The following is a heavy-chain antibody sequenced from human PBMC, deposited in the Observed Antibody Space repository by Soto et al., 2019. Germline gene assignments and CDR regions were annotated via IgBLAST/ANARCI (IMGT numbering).Heavy chain of an antibody. Sequence: ASVKVSCKVSGYTLTELSMHWVRQAPGKGLEWMGGFDPEDGETIYAQKFQGRVTMTEDTSTDTAYMELSSLRSEDTAVYYCATTQVVPAAMPGWGNWFDPWGQGTLVTVSS. CDR2: FDPEDGET. CDR3: ATTQVVPAAMPGWGNWFDP. V-gene: IGHV1-24*01. D-gene: IGHD2-2*01. CDR1: GYTLTELS. J-gene: IGHJ5*02.